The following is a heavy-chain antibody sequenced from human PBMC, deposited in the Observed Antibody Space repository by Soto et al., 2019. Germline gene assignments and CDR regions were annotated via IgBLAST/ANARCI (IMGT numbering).Heavy chain of an antibody. CDR1: GGSISSSSYY. Sequence: QLQLQESGPGLVKPSETLSLTCTVSGGSISSSSYYWGWIRQPPGKGLQWIGSIYYSGSTYYNPSLKSRVTISVDTSKNQFSLKLSSVTAADTAVYYCARLKVVMAHFDYWGQGTLVTVSS. CDR2: IYYSGST. CDR3: ARLKVVMAHFDY. D-gene: IGHD3-22*01. V-gene: IGHV4-39*01. J-gene: IGHJ4*02.